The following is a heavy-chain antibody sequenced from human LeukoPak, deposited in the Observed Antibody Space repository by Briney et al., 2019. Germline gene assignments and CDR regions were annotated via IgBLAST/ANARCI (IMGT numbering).Heavy chain of an antibody. Sequence: ASVKVSCKASGYTFTSYDINWVRQATGQGLEWMGLMNPNSGNTGYAQKFQGRVTMTRNTSISTAYMELSSLRSEDTAVYYCARGSPHYYDSSGDINFDYWGQGTLVTVSS. CDR3: ARGSPHYYDSSGDINFDY. J-gene: IGHJ4*02. D-gene: IGHD3-22*01. CDR1: GYTFTSYD. CDR2: MNPNSGNT. V-gene: IGHV1-8*01.